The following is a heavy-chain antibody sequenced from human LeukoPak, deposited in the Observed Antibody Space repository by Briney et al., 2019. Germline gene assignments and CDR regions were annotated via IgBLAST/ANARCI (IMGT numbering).Heavy chain of an antibody. CDR1: GGTFSSWA. J-gene: IGHJ4*02. CDR3: ARAPYNYYNSSGYSQGVGY. D-gene: IGHD3-22*01. V-gene: IGHV1-69*13. Sequence: SVKVSCKASGGTFSSWAISGGRRAPGQGLEGRGGIIPIFGTANYAQKFQGRVTITADESTSTAYMELSSLRSEDTAVYYCARAPYNYYNSSGYSQGVGYWGQGTLVTVSS. CDR2: IIPIFGTA.